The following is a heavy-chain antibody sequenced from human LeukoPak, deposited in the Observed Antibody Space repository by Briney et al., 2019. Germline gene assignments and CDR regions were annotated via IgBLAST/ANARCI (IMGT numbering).Heavy chain of an antibody. CDR3: ARGYCSGGSCYPPDY. Sequence: SETLSLTCAVYGGSFSGYYWSWIRQPPGKGLEWIGEINHSGSTNYNPSLKSRVTISVDTSKNQFSLKLSSVTAADTAVYYCARGYCSGGSCYPPDYWGQGTLVTVSS. CDR2: INHSGST. V-gene: IGHV4-34*01. D-gene: IGHD2-15*01. CDR1: GGSFSGYY. J-gene: IGHJ4*02.